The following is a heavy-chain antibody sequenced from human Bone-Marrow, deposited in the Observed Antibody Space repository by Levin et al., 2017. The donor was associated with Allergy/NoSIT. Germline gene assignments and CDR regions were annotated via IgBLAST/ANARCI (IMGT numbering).Heavy chain of an antibody. J-gene: IGHJ4*02. CDR3: AKGGAVDFWSGMDY. Sequence: GESLKISCAASGFTFSSYGMHWVRQAPGKGLEWVAVISYDGSNKYYADSVKGRFTISRDNSKNTLYLQMNSLRAEDTAVYYCAKGGAVDFWSGMDYWGQGTLVTVSS. V-gene: IGHV3-30*18. D-gene: IGHD3-3*01. CDR1: GFTFSSYG. CDR2: ISYDGSNK.